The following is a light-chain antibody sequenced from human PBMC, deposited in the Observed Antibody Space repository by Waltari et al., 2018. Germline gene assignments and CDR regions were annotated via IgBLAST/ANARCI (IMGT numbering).Light chain of an antibody. CDR2: AVS. V-gene: IGLV2-14*01. J-gene: IGLJ3*02. CDR1: SSAVGFYNY. CDR3: NSYSGSSSWV. Sequence: QSALTQPASVSGSPGQSITISCTGTSSAVGFYNYVSWYQQHPGKAPKLMIYAVSERPSGVSKRFSGSKSGNTASLTISGLQAEDEADYYCNSYSGSSSWVFGGGTKLTIL.